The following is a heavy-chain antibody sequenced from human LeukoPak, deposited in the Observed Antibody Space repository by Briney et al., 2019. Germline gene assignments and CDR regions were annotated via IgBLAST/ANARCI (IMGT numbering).Heavy chain of an antibody. V-gene: IGHV4-59*01. CDR1: GGSISSYY. CDR3: ARLKYYYDSSGYRAEYFST. CDR2: IYYSGST. J-gene: IGHJ1*01. Sequence: PSETLSLTCTVSGGSISSYYWSWIRQPPGKGLEWIGYIYYSGSTNYNPSLKSRVTISVDTSKNQLSLKLSSVTAADTAVYYCARLKYYYDSSGYRAEYFSTGARAPWSPPPQ. D-gene: IGHD3-22*01.